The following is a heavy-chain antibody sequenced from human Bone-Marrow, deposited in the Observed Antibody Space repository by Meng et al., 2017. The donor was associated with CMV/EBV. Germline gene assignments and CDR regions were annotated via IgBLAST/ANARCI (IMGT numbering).Heavy chain of an antibody. Sequence: SDTLSLTCAISGDSVCSNSAAWNWIRQSPSRGLEWLGRTYYRSKWSYDYAVSVKSRITINPDTSKNQFSLQLSSVTPEDTAMYYCARDLTITVFGVLSASFDRWGQGTLVTVSS. CDR2: TYYRSKWSY. V-gene: IGHV6-1*01. J-gene: IGHJ4*02. CDR3: ARDLTITVFGVLSASFDR. D-gene: IGHD3-3*01. CDR1: GDSVCSNSAA.